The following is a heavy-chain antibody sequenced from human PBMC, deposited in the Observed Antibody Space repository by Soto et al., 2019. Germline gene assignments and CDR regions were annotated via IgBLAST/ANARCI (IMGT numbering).Heavy chain of an antibody. D-gene: IGHD5-12*01. CDR3: AKSDDFWRDSGCDYGSGRGENAFCI. CDR1: GFTFSSYG. CDR2: ISYDGSNK. J-gene: IGHJ3*02. V-gene: IGHV3-30*18. Sequence: QVQLVESGGGVVQPGRSLRLSCAASGFTFSSYGMHWVRQAPGKGLEWVAVISYDGSNKYYADSVKGRFTISRDNSKNPLYLQMNSLRDEDRAVYYCAKSDDFWRDSGCDYGSGRGENAFCIWGQGRMVTVSS.